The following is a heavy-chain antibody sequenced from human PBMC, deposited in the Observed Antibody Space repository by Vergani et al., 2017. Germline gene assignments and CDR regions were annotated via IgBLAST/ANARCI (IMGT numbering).Heavy chain of an antibody. CDR1: GGSISSSSYY. Sequence: QLQLQESGPGLVKPSETLSLTCTVSGGSISSSSYYWGWIRQPPGKGLEWIGRIYYSGSTYYNPSLKSRVTISVDTSKNQFSLKLSSVTAADTAVYYCARDVLGTAVFDYWGQGTLVTVSS. CDR2: IYYSGST. V-gene: IGHV4-39*07. J-gene: IGHJ4*02. D-gene: IGHD4-23*01. CDR3: ARDVLGTAVFDY.